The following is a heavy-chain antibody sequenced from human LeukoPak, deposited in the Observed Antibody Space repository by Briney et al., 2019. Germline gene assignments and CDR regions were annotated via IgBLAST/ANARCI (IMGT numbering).Heavy chain of an antibody. J-gene: IGHJ5*02. V-gene: IGHV4-39*01. CDR3: ARLILLRLWELSFPEGFDP. D-gene: IGHD3-16*02. CDR1: GGSISSSSYY. Sequence: SETLSLTCTVSGGSISSSSYYWGWIRQPPGKGLEWIGSIYYSGSTYYNPSLKSRVTISVDTSKNQFSLKLSSVTAADTAVYYCARLILLRLWELSFPEGFDPWGQGTLVTVSS. CDR2: IYYSGST.